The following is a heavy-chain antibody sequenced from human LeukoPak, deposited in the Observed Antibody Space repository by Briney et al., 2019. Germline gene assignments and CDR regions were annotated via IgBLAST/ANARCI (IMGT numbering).Heavy chain of an antibody. CDR1: GYSFTSYW. CDR2: IYPGDSDT. J-gene: IGHJ4*02. CDR3: ARRAYCSSTSCYSYFDY. V-gene: IGHV5-51*01. D-gene: IGHD2-2*01. Sequence: GESLKISCKGSGYSFTSYWIGWVRQMPGRGLEWMGIIYPGDSDTRYSPSFQGQVTISADKSISTAYLQWSSLKASDTAMYYCARRAYCSSTSCYSYFDYWGQGTLVTVSS.